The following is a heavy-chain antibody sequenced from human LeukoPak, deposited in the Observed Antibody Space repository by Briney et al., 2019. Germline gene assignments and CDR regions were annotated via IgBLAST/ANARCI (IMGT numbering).Heavy chain of an antibody. CDR1: GFTFSSY. Sequence: PGGSLRLSCAASGFTFSSYWGWIRQPPGKGLEWIGSIYYSGSTYYDPSLKSRVTISVDTSKNQFSLKLSSVTAADTAVYYCARRIYSSSSNWFDPWGQGTLVTASS. D-gene: IGHD6-13*01. CDR2: IYYSGST. CDR3: ARRIYSSSSNWFDP. J-gene: IGHJ5*02. V-gene: IGHV4-39*01.